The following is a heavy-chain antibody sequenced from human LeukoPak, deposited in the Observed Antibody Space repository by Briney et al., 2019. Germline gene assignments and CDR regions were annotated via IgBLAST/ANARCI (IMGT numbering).Heavy chain of an antibody. Sequence: RSLRLSCSASGFTFSSYCMHWVRPAPGKGREWVAVISYDGSNKYYADSVKGRFTISRDNSKNTLYLKMQSLRAEDTAVYYCAKDRNSPFLAAYYYYGMDVWGQGTTVTVSS. CDR3: AKDRNSPFLAAYYYYGMDV. V-gene: IGHV3-30*18. CDR2: ISYDGSNK. CDR1: GFTFSSYC. J-gene: IGHJ6*02. D-gene: IGHD1-14*01.